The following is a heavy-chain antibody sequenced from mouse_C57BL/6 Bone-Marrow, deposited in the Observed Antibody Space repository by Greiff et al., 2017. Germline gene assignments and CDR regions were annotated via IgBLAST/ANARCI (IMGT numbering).Heavy chain of an antibody. Sequence: QVHVKQPGAELVKPGASVKLSCKASGYTFTSYWMHWVKQRPGRGLEWIGRIDPNSGGTKYNEKFKSKATLTVDKASSTAYMQLSSLTSEDSAVDDCARGSYGDYDDAMDDWGQGTSVTVSS. CDR2: IDPNSGGT. J-gene: IGHJ4*01. CDR1: GYTFTSYW. V-gene: IGHV1-62-3*01. CDR3: ARGSYGDYDDAMDD. D-gene: IGHD2-4*01.